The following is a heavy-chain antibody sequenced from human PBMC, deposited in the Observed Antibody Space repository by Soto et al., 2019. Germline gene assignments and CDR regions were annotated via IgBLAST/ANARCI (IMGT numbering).Heavy chain of an antibody. V-gene: IGHV1-8*01. CDR1: GYTFTSYD. J-gene: IGHJ3*02. CDR3: ARIGYCISTSCYRRAFDI. CDR2: MNPNSGNT. Sequence: GASVKVSCKASGYTFTSYDINWVRQATGQGLEWMGWMNPNSGNTGYAQKFQGRVTMTRNTSISTAYMELSSLRSEDTAVYYCARIGYCISTSCYRRAFDIWGQGTMVTVSS. D-gene: IGHD2-2*01.